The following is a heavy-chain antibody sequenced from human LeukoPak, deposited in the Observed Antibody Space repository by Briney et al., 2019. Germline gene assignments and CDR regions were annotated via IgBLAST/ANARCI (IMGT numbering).Heavy chain of an antibody. CDR1: GFTFSSYG. CDR3: AKDSEFTYYYGSGSRYYYMDV. V-gene: IGHV3-30*02. CDR2: IRYDGRNK. D-gene: IGHD3-10*01. Sequence: GRSLRLSCAASGFTFSSYGMHWVRQAPGKGLEWVAFIRYDGRNKYYADSVKGRFTISRDNSKDTLYLQMNSLRAEDTAVYYCAKDSEFTYYYGSGSRYYYMDVWGKGTTVTISS. J-gene: IGHJ6*03.